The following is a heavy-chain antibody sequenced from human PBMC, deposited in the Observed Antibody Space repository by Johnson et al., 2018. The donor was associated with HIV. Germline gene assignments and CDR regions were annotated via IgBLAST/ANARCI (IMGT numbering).Heavy chain of an antibody. CDR1: GFTFSGYG. J-gene: IGHJ3*02. V-gene: IGHV3-30*03. D-gene: IGHD5-24*01. CDR3: AREMAWEDAFDI. Sequence: QVQLVESGGGEVQPGRSLRLSCAASGFTFSGYGMHWVRQAPGKGLEWVAVISYDGSNKYYAESVKGRFPISRDNSTNTLYLQMNSLRTEDTAVYYCAREMAWEDAFDIWGQGTMVTVSS. CDR2: ISYDGSNK.